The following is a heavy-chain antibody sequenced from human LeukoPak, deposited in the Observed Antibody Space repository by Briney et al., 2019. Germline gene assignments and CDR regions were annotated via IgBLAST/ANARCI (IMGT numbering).Heavy chain of an antibody. V-gene: IGHV4-34*01. CDR3: ARAISGHRYYYDSSGYYFDY. D-gene: IGHD3-22*01. J-gene: IGHJ4*02. CDR1: GGSFSGYY. CDR2: INHSGST. Sequence: SETLSLTCAVYGGSFSGYYWSWIRQPPGKGREWIGEINHSGSTNYNPSLKRRVTISVDTSKNQFSLKLSSVTAADTAVYSCARAISGHRYYYDSSGYYFDYWGQGTLVTVSS.